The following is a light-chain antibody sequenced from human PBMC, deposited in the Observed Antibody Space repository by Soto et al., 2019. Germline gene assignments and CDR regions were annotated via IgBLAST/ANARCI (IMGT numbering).Light chain of an antibody. CDR2: GAS. CDR1: QSVSSNY. J-gene: IGKJ2*01. Sequence: EIVLTQSPGTLSLSPGERATLSCRASQSVSSNYLAWYQKKPGQAPRLIIYGASSRATGIPDRFSGSGSETDFTLTISRLEPEDVAVYYCQQYGSSPYTFGQGTKLEIK. CDR3: QQYGSSPYT. V-gene: IGKV3-20*01.